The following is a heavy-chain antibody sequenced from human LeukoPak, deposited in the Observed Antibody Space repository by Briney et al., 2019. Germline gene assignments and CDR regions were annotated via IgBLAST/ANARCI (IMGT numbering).Heavy chain of an antibody. CDR2: IIPIFGTA. D-gene: IGHD2-8*02. CDR3: ARGPCTGGVCYNAFDI. V-gene: IGHV1-69*13. CDR1: GGTFIIYA. J-gene: IGHJ3*02. Sequence: GASVKVSCKASGGTFIIYAISWVRQAPGQGLEWMGGIIPIFGTANYAQKFQGRVTITADESTSTAYMELSSLRSEDTAVYYCARGPCTGGVCYNAFDIWGQGTMVTVSS.